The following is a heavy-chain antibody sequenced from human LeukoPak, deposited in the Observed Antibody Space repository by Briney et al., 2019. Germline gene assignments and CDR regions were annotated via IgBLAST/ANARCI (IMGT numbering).Heavy chain of an antibody. CDR2: VYHTGST. V-gene: IGHV4-4*02. J-gene: IGHJ1*01. CDR1: GGSISSPNW. D-gene: IGHD3-9*01. CDR3: ASPPADILTGYEYFQH. Sequence: PSETLSLTCAVSGGSISSPNWWTWVLQPPGKGLEWIVEVYHTGSTNYNPSLKSRVTISVDKSNNQFSLKLTSVTAADTAVYYCASPPADILTGYEYFQHWGQGTLVTVSS.